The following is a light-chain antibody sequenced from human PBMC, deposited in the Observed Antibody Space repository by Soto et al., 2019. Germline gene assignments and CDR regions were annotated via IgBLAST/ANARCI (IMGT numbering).Light chain of an antibody. J-gene: IGLJ2*01. CDR1: SSDVGSYNF. CDR3: CSYADSTTVVI. V-gene: IGLV2-23*02. Sequence: QSALTQPASVSGSLGQSITISCTGTSSDVGSYNFVSWYQQHPGKAPKLMIYEVTKRPSGVSNRFSGSKSDNTASLTISGLQAEDEGYYHCCSYADSTTVVIFGGGTKLTVL. CDR2: EVT.